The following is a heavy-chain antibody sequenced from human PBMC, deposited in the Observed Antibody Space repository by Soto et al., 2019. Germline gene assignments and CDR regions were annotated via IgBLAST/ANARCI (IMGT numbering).Heavy chain of an antibody. D-gene: IGHD3-9*01. Sequence: PSGTLSLTCTVSGGSVSGSSYYWGWVRQPPGKGLEWIGSVYYSGSTYYNPSLESRVTISVDKSKNQFSLKLMSLSAADTAVYYCGRLEGLATISYYFDYWGQGALVTVSS. CDR3: GRLEGLATISYYFDY. CDR2: VYYSGST. V-gene: IGHV4-39*01. J-gene: IGHJ4*02. CDR1: GGSVSGSSYY.